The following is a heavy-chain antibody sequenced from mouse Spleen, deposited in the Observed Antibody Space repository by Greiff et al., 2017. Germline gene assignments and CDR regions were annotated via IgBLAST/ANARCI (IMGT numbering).Heavy chain of an antibody. V-gene: IGHV1-26*01. Sequence: EVKLQQSGPELVKPGASVKISCKASGYTFTDYYMNWVKQSHGKSLEWIGDINPNNGGTSYNQKFKGKATLTVDKSSSTAYMELRSLTSEDSAVYYCATGYYAMDYWGQGTSVTVSS. CDR3: ATGYYAMDY. CDR1: GYTFTDYY. CDR2: INPNNGGT. J-gene: IGHJ4*01.